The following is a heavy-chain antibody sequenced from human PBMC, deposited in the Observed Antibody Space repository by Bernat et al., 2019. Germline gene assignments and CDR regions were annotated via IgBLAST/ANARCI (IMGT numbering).Heavy chain of an antibody. CDR3: VRDATRGGDFDY. V-gene: IGHV3-7*03. D-gene: IGHD2-2*01. J-gene: IGHJ4*02. CDR1: GFTFTNYW. CDR2: IKQDGSKT. Sequence: EVQLVASGGVLVQPGGSLRLSCAASGFTFTNYWMAWVRQTPGVGLEWVANIKQDGSKTYYAHSVKGRFTISRDNSKNALYLQMDSLTVADTALYYCVRDATRGGDFDYWGQGTLVTVSS.